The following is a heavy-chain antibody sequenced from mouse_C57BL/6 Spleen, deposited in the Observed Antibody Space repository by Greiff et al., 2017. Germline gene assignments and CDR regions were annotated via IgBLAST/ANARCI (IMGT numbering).Heavy chain of an antibody. V-gene: IGHV5-4*01. CDR1: GFTFSSYA. D-gene: IGHD2-2*01. CDR3: ARDRGVTTGGFAY. Sequence: EVQGVESGGGLVKPGGSLKLSCAASGFTFSSYAMSWVRQTPEKRLEWVATISDGGSYTYYPDNVKGRFTISRDNAKNNLSLQMSHLKSEDTAMYYCARDRGVTTGGFAYWGQGTLVTVSA. CDR2: ISDGGSYT. J-gene: IGHJ3*01.